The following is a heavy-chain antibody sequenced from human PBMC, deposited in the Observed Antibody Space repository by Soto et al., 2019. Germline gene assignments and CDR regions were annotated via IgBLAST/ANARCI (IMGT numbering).Heavy chain of an antibody. D-gene: IGHD2-15*01. Sequence: SETLSLTCAVYGGSFSGYYWSWIRQPPGKGLEWIGYIYYSGSTYYNPSLRSRVNISVDTSKNQISLKLSSVTAADTAVYYCARYGSGECNRGSCYSPFDYWGQGTLVTV. CDR3: ARYGSGECNRGSCYSPFDY. CDR1: GGSFSGYY. V-gene: IGHV4-30-4*08. CDR2: IYYSGST. J-gene: IGHJ4*02.